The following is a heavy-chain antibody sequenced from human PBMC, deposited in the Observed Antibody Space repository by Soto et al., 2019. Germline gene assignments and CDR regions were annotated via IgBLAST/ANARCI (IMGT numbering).Heavy chain of an antibody. D-gene: IGHD5-12*01. V-gene: IGHV1-69*13. CDR3: AREGWLLKTFDY. CDR1: GGTFSSYA. CDR2: IIPIFGTA. Sequence: SVKVSCKASGGTFSSYAISWVRQAPGQGLEWMGGIIPIFGTASYAQKFQGRVTITADESTSTAYMELSSLRSEDTAVYYCAREGWLLKTFDYWGQGTLVTVSS. J-gene: IGHJ4*02.